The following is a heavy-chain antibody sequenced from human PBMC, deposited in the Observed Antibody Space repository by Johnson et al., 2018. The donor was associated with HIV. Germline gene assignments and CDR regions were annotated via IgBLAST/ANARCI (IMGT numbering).Heavy chain of an antibody. J-gene: IGHJ3*02. CDR1: GFTVSSNY. CDR3: AKPRQPSDAFDI. D-gene: IGHD6-13*01. V-gene: IGHV3-11*04. CDR2: ISSSGSTI. Sequence: QVQLVESGGGLVQPGGSLRLSCAASGFTVSSNYMSWVRQAPGKGLEWVSAISSSGSTIYYADSVKGRFTISRDNAKNSLYLQMNSLRAEDTAVYYCAKPRQPSDAFDIWGQGTMVTVSS.